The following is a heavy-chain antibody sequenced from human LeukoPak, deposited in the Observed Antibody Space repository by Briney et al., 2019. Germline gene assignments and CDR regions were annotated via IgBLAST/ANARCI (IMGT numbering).Heavy chain of an antibody. Sequence: GGSLRLSCAASGFTFSSYSMKWVRQAPGKGLEWVSSISSSSSYIYYADSVKGRFTISRDNAKNSLYLQMNSLRAEDTAVYYCASAIVGATLGYWGQGTLVTVSS. V-gene: IGHV3-21*01. D-gene: IGHD1-26*01. J-gene: IGHJ4*02. CDR3: ASAIVGATLGY. CDR2: ISSSSSYI. CDR1: GFTFSSYS.